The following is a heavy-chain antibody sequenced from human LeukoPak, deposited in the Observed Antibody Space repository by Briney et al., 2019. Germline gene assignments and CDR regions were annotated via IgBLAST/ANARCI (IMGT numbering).Heavy chain of an antibody. D-gene: IGHD6-6*01. CDR2: ISSSSSTI. CDR3: ARDRLRYSSSSRAFDI. V-gene: IGHV3-48*01. J-gene: IGHJ3*02. Sequence: GGSLRLSCAASGFTFSSYSMNWVRQAPGKGLEWVSHISSSSSTIYYADSVKGRFTISRDNAKNSLYLQMNSLRAEDTAVYYCARDRLRYSSSSRAFDIWGQGTMVTVSS. CDR1: GFTFSSYS.